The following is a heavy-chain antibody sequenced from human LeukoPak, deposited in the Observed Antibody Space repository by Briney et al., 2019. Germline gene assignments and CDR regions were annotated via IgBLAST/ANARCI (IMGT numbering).Heavy chain of an antibody. J-gene: IGHJ4*02. V-gene: IGHV4-34*01. Sequence: PSETLSLTCAVYGGSFSGYYWSWIRQPPGKGLEWIGEINHSGSTNYNPSLKSRVTISVDTSKNQFSLKLSSVTAADTAVYYCARQVHDILTGYDYWGQGTLVTVSS. CDR2: INHSGST. CDR1: GGSFSGYY. CDR3: ARQVHDILTGYDY. D-gene: IGHD3-9*01.